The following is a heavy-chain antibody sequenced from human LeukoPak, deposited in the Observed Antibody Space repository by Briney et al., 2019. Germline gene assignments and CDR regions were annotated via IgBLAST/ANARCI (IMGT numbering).Heavy chain of an antibody. CDR2: INPNSGGT. V-gene: IGHV1-2*02. CDR3: AREARYDFWSGYYSL. D-gene: IGHD3-3*01. CDR1: GYTFNGYY. J-gene: IGHJ4*02. Sequence: GASVKVSCKASGYTFNGYYMHRVRQAPGQGLEWMGWINPNSGGTNNAQKFQGRVTMTRDTSISTAYMELSRLRSDDTAVYYCAREARYDFWSGYYSLWGQGTLVTVS.